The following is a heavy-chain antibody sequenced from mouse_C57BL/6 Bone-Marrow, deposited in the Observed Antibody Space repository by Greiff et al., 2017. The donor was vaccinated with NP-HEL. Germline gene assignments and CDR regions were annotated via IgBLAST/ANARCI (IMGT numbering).Heavy chain of an antibody. Sequence: QVQLKQPGAELVRPGTSVKLSCKASGYTFTSYWMHWVKQRPGQGLEWIGVIDPSDSYTNYNQKFKGKATLTVDTSSSTAYMQLSSLTSEDSAVYYCARLIYDGYYVNFDYWGQGTTLTVSS. D-gene: IGHD2-3*01. J-gene: IGHJ2*01. CDR2: IDPSDSYT. CDR3: ARLIYDGYYVNFDY. V-gene: IGHV1-59*01. CDR1: GYTFTSYW.